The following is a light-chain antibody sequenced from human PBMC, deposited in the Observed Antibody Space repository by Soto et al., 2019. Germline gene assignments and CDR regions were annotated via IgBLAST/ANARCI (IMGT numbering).Light chain of an antibody. J-gene: IGKJ1*01. V-gene: IGKV1-5*03. CDR2: KAS. CDR1: QTISSW. CDR3: QQYNSYSKT. Sequence: DIQMTQSPSTLSGSVGDRVTITCRASQTISSWLAWYQQKPGKAPKLLIYKASTLKSGVPSRFSGSGSGTEFTLTIRSLQTHDYASYYCQQYNSYSKTFGQGTKVDIK.